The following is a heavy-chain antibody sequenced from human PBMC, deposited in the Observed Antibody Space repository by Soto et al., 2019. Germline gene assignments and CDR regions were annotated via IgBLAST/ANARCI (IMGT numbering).Heavy chain of an antibody. D-gene: IGHD4-17*01. J-gene: IGHJ5*02. CDR3: ARSRGDYARNWFDP. V-gene: IGHV4-59*01. CDR2: IYYSGST. Sequence: PSDTLSLTCTVSGGSISSYYWSWIRQPPGKGLEWIGYIYYSGSTNYNPSLKSRVTISVDTSKNQFSLKLSSVTAADTAVYYCARSRGDYARNWFDPWGQGTLVTVSS. CDR1: GGSISSYY.